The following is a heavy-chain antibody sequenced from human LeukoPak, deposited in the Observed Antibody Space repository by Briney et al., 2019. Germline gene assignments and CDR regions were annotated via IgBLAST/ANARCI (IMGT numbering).Heavy chain of an antibody. CDR3: AKDYYDSSWFDY. Sequence: GGSLRLSCAASGFTFSSYGMSWVRQAPGKGLEWVSAISGSGDSTYYADSVKGRFTISRDNSKNTLYLQMNSLRAEDTAVYYCAKDYYDSSWFDYWGQGTLVTVSS. D-gene: IGHD3-22*01. J-gene: IGHJ4*02. CDR1: GFTFSSYG. CDR2: ISGSGDST. V-gene: IGHV3-23*01.